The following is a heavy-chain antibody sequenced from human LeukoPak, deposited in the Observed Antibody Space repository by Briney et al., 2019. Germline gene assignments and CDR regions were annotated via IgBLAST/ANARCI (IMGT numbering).Heavy chain of an antibody. Sequence: SETLSLTCTVSGGSISSGPYYWSWIRQPAGKGLEWIGRIYSSGRTNYNPSLKSRVTISLDTSKNQISLKVSSVTAADTAMYYCARGRQLVPRWFDPWGQGTLVTVSS. D-gene: IGHD6-13*01. CDR1: GGSISSGPYY. V-gene: IGHV4-61*02. CDR2: IYSSGRT. CDR3: ARGRQLVPRWFDP. J-gene: IGHJ5*02.